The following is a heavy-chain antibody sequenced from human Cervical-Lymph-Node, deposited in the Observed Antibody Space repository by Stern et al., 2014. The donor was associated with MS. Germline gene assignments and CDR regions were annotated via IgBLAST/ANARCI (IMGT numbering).Heavy chain of an antibody. D-gene: IGHD4-17*01. CDR2: IKPDGSEK. CDR3: ARDNGDFTNDY. Sequence: VQLVESGGGLVQPGGSLRLSCGASGFTFSNSWMTWARQAPGEGLEWVANIKPDGSEKYYANSVKGRFTISRDNAKNSLYLQMNSLRAEDTAVYYCARDNGDFTNDYWGQGTLLTVSS. V-gene: IGHV3-7*01. CDR1: GFTFSNSW. J-gene: IGHJ4*02.